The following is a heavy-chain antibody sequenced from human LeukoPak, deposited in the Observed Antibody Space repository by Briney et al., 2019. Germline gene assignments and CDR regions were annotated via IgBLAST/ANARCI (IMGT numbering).Heavy chain of an antibody. J-gene: IGHJ4*02. D-gene: IGHD6-13*01. V-gene: IGHV3-7*01. CDR1: GFTFSSYW. Sequence: GGSLRLSCAASGFTFSSYWMSWVRQAPGKGLEWVANMKYDGSEKHYVDSVKGRFTISRDNAKNSLYLQMNSLRAEDTAVYYCARDIEAAGLFLDYWGQGTLVTVSS. CDR2: MKYDGSEK. CDR3: ARDIEAAGLFLDY.